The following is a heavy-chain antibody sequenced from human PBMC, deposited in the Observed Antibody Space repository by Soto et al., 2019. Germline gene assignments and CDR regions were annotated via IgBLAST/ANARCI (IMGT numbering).Heavy chain of an antibody. J-gene: IGHJ4*02. CDR1: GVSISSHDW. CDR2: SHQSGYT. Sequence: QVQLQESGPGLVKPSGTLSLTCAVSGVSISSHDWWTWVRQPPGKGLEWIGESHQSGYTHSNSSLESRVSLAVDKSKNQFSLILTSLPVADTAVYYCATRDTSRFYWGQGTLVTVSS. CDR3: ATRDTSRFY. V-gene: IGHV4-4*02. D-gene: IGHD5-18*01.